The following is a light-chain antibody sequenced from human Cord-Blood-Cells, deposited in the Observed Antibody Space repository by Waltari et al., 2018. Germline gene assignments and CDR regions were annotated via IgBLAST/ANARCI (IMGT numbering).Light chain of an antibody. J-gene: IGLJ2*01. CDR3: SSYTSSSTVV. CDR2: EVS. Sequence: QSALTQPASVSGSPGQSITISCTGTSSDVGGYNYVSWYQQHPGKAPKLMIYEVSNRHSGVSNRFSVSKSGNTASLTISGLQAEDEADYYCSSYTSSSTVVFGGGTKLTVL. CDR1: SSDVGGYNY. V-gene: IGLV2-14*01.